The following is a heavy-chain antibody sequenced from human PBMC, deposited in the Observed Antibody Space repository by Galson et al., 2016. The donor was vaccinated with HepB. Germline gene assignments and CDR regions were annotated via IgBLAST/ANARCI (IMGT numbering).Heavy chain of an antibody. CDR1: GYTFSGFY. Sequence: SVKVSCKASGYTFSGFYIHWVRQAPGQGLEWMGWINPNSGVTTYAQKFQGRVTMTRDTSISTVYMELSSLRSDDTAMYYCAREAKPYGGIDSWGQGTLGTVSS. V-gene: IGHV1-2*02. D-gene: IGHD4-23*01. CDR2: INPNSGVT. CDR3: AREAKPYGGIDS. J-gene: IGHJ4*02.